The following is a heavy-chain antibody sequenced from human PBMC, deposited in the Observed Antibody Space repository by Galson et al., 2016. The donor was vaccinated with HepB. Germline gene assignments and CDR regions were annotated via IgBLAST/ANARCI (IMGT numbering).Heavy chain of an antibody. CDR3: ARKSMAGPRSYFDY. CDR1: GFTFNKYP. V-gene: IGHV3-30*03. Sequence: SLRFSCAASGFTFNKYPMFWVRQAPGKGLEWVAVISYDGNNKYYADSVKGRFTISRDSSQNTLYLQMNSLRTEDTAVYFCARKSMAGPRSYFDYWGQGTLVTVSS. D-gene: IGHD6-19*01. CDR2: ISYDGNNK. J-gene: IGHJ4*02.